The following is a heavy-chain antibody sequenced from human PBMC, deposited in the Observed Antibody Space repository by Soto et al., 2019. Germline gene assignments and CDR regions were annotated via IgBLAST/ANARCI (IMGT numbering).Heavy chain of an antibody. J-gene: IGHJ5*02. CDR3: ARTYSGSYYNWFDP. CDR1: GGSISTYY. Sequence: SETLSLTCNVSGGSISTYYWSWIRQPPGKGLEWIGYIYYSGTTNYNPSLKSRVTISVDTSKSQFSLTLTSVTAEDTAVYYCARTYSGSYYNWFDPWGQGTLVTVSS. D-gene: IGHD1-26*01. V-gene: IGHV4-59*12. CDR2: IYYSGTT.